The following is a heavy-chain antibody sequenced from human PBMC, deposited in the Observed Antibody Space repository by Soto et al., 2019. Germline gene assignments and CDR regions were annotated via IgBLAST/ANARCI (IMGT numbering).Heavy chain of an antibody. CDR1: GYTFTSYG. D-gene: IGHD3-22*01. V-gene: IGHV1-3*01. Sequence: AASVKVSCKASGYTFTSYGIHWVRQAPGQRLEWTGWINAGNGNTKYSEEFQGRVTITRDTSASTAYLELSSLRSEDTAVYYCARDPNDSSAYYHHYYYGMDVWGQGTTVTVSS. J-gene: IGHJ6*02. CDR3: ARDPNDSSAYYHHYYYGMDV. CDR2: INAGNGNT.